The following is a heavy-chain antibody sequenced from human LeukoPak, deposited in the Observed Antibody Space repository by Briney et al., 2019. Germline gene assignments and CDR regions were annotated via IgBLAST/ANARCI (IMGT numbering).Heavy chain of an antibody. CDR2: IYNGGNT. CDR1: GFTVTSSH. Sequence: GGSLRLSCAASGFTVTSSHMTWVRQAPGEGPEWVSVIYNGGNTYYADSVKDRFTISRDDSKNTLYLQMNGLRADDTAVYFCAGGIWSSWCFYWGLGTLVTVSS. CDR3: AGGIWSSWCFY. D-gene: IGHD6-13*01. J-gene: IGHJ4*02. V-gene: IGHV3-66*01.